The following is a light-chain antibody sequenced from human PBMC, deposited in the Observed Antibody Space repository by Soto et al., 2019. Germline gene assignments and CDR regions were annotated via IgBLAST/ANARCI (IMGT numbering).Light chain of an antibody. J-gene: IGKJ1*01. V-gene: IGKV3-20*01. CDR2: GAS. CDR1: QRVSSGY. CDR3: QQSGSSPWT. Sequence: EIVMTQSPATLSVFPGERATLSCRASQRVSSGYLAWYQQKPGQAPRLLIYGASSRATGIPDRFSGSGSGTDFTLTISKLEPEDFAVYYCQQSGSSPWTFGQGTKVDIK.